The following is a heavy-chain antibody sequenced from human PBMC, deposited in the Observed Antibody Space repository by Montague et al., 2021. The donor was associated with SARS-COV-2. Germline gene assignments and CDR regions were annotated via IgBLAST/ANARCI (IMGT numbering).Heavy chain of an antibody. D-gene: IGHD2-15*01. CDR1: GGSFSPYY. CDR3: ARFRIWNHPYGMDV. CDR2: VSHTGRT. V-gene: IGHV4-59*12. J-gene: IGHJ6*02. Sequence: SETLSLTCSVSGGSFSPYYWTWIRQAPGKGLEWIGYVSHTGRTNYNPSXXSRVSMFVDSSKSQFSLELSYVTAADTAIYYCARFRIWNHPYGMDVWGQGTTVIVSS.